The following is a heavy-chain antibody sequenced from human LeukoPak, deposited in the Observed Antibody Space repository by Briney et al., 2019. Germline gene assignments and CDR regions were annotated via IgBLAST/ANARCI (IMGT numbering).Heavy chain of an antibody. CDR2: LYTNGSA. Sequence: PSETLSLTCGVSGASISNYYWSWIRQPAGKGLEWIGRLYTNGSANFHPSLKSRVTLSADTSANQFSLRLRSVTAADTAVYYCVREAGDIVTLPGVADYFYYYMDVWGKGTTVTVSS. CDR3: VREAGDIVTLPGVADYFYYYMDV. CDR1: GASISNYY. D-gene: IGHD3-16*02. V-gene: IGHV4-4*07. J-gene: IGHJ6*03.